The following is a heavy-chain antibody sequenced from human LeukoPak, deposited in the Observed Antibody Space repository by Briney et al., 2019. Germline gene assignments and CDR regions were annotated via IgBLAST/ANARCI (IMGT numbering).Heavy chain of an antibody. J-gene: IGHJ6*03. CDR1: GFTFSSYG. CDR3: ARDGSYYYYMDV. D-gene: IGHD5-12*01. Sequence: GTLRLSCAASGFTFSSYGMSWVRQAPGKGLEWVSYISSSGSTIYYADSVKGRFTISRDNAKNSLYLQMNSLRAEDTAVYYCARDGSYYYYMDVWGKGTTVTISS. CDR2: ISSSGSTI. V-gene: IGHV3-48*04.